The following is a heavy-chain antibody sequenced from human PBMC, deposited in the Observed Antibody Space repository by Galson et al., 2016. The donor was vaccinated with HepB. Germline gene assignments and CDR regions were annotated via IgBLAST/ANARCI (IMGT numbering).Heavy chain of an antibody. CDR3: AKAASGWYHSFDY. D-gene: IGHD6-19*01. CDR1: GFIFRTHG. CDR2: ILYDGSKT. Sequence: SLRLSCAASGFIFRTHGMHWVRQAPGKGLEWVAVILYDGSKTYYTDSVEGRFTISRDNTKNSLYLQMNSLRAEDTAVYYCAKAASGWYHSFDYWGQGTLVTVSA. J-gene: IGHJ4*02. V-gene: IGHV3-30*18.